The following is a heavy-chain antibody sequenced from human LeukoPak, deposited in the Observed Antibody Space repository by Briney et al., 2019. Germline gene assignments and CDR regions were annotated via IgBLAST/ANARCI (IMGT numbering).Heavy chain of an antibody. Sequence: PGGSLRLSCAASGFTFSSYAMSWVRQAPGKGLEWVSAISGSGGSTYYADSVKGRFTISRDNSKNTLYLQMNSLGAEDTAVYYCAKPARVRRYCSSTSCYEDAFDIWGQGTMVTVSS. CDR3: AKPARVRRYCSSTSCYEDAFDI. CDR1: GFTFSSYA. D-gene: IGHD2-2*01. CDR2: ISGSGGST. J-gene: IGHJ3*02. V-gene: IGHV3-23*01.